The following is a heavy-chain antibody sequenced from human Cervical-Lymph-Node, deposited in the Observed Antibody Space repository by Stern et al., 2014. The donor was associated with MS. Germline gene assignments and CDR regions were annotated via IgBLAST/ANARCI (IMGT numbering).Heavy chain of an antibody. CDR2: ISPGDSDI. V-gene: IGHV5-51*01. CDR3: ARQEGTRHYGLDV. D-gene: IGHD1-7*01. Sequence: VQLVQSGAEVKKSGESLKISCKASGYSFPAHWIAWVRQMPGKGLEWMGIISPGDSDIRYSPSSQGQVTISADKSTRTAYLQWSRLKASDSAIYYCARQEGTRHYGLDVWGQGTTVTVSS. CDR1: GYSFPAHW. J-gene: IGHJ6*02.